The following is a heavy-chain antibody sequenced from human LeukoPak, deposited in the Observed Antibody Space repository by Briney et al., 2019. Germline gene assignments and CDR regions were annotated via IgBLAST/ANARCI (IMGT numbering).Heavy chain of an antibody. V-gene: IGHV3-33*06. CDR2: IWYDGSNK. CDR1: GFTFSSYG. D-gene: IGHD3-22*01. J-gene: IGHJ4*02. Sequence: QPGRSLRLSCAASGFTFSSYGMHWVRQAPGKGLEWVAVIWYDGSNKYYADSVKGRFTIARDNSKNTLYLQMNSLRAEDTAVYCCAKGTYYYDSSGYAFDYWGQGTLVTVSS. CDR3: AKGTYYYDSSGYAFDY.